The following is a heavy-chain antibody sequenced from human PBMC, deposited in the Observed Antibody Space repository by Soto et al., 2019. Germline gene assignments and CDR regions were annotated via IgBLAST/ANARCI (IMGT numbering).Heavy chain of an antibody. Sequence: EVQLVESGGDRVQPGGSLRLSCVASGITLSSHEVTWVRQAPGKGLEWLTYISNSGSTTHYADSVKGRFTVSRDNAKNSVFLQMNSLRSEDTAIDYWARVDLGDAMDYWGQGTLVTVSS. CDR3: ARVDLGDAMDY. V-gene: IGHV3-48*03. J-gene: IGHJ4*02. CDR2: ISNSGSTT. CDR1: GITLSSHE. D-gene: IGHD2-21*02.